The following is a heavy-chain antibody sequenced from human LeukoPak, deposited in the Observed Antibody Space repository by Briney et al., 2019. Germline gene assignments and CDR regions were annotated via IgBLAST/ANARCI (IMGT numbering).Heavy chain of an antibody. D-gene: IGHD5-12*01. J-gene: IGHJ4*02. CDR2: TNPNTGGT. CDR1: GYTFTSND. Sequence: ASVKVSCKASGYTFTSNDINWVRQAPGQGLEWMGWTNPNTGGTKYAQKFQGRVTMTRDTSISTGYMELSSLRSDDTAVYFCASVEMATIGFEHWGQGTLVTVSS. CDR3: ASVEMATIGFEH. V-gene: IGHV1-2*02.